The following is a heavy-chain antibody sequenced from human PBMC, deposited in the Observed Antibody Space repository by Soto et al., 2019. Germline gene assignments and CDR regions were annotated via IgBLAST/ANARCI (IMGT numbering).Heavy chain of an antibody. CDR1: GYTFTSYA. D-gene: IGHD6-19*01. Sequence: QVQLVQSGAEVKKPGASVKVSCKASGYTFTSYAMHWVRQAPGQRLEWMGWINACNGNTKYSQKFQGRVTITRDTSASTAYMELSSLRSEDTAVYYCAREEPTTYSSGWYNWFDPWGQGTLVTVSS. J-gene: IGHJ5*02. CDR2: INACNGNT. V-gene: IGHV1-3*01. CDR3: AREEPTTYSSGWYNWFDP.